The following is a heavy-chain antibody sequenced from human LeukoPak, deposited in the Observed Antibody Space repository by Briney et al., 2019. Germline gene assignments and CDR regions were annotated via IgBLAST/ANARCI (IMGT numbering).Heavy chain of an antibody. CDR2: ILPIFGTA. J-gene: IGHJ5*02. V-gene: IGHV1-69*01. CDR1: GGTLSSYA. CDR3: ARVVYGSGSYAWFDP. D-gene: IGHD3-10*01. Sequence: ASVKVSCKASGGTLSSYAISWVRQPPGQGLEWVGGILPIFGTANYPQKFQGRVTITADESTSTAYMEQSRLRAEDTAVYYCARVVYGSGSYAWFDPWGQGTLVTVSS.